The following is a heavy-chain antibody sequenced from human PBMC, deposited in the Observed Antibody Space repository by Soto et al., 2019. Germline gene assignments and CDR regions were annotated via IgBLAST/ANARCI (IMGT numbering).Heavy chain of an antibody. Sequence: GGSLRLSCAASGFTFSSYWMSWVRQAPGKGLEWVANIKQEGSEKYYVDSVKGRFTISRDNAKNSLYLQMNSLRAEDTAVYYCAKHATTYYYDSSGLGNAFDIWGQGTMVTVSS. CDR2: IKQEGSEK. CDR3: AKHATTYYYDSSGLGNAFDI. V-gene: IGHV3-7*03. D-gene: IGHD3-22*01. J-gene: IGHJ3*02. CDR1: GFTFSSYW.